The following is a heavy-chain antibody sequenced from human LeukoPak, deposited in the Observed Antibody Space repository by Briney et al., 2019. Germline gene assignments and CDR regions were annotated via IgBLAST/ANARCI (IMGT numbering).Heavy chain of an antibody. D-gene: IGHD3-9*01. V-gene: IGHV1-18*01. CDR3: ARDLLYFDWLAY. J-gene: IGHJ4*02. Sequence: ASVNVSCKVSGYTFTSYGISWVRQAPGQGLEWMGWISAYNGNTNYAQKLQGRVTMTTDTSTSTAYMELRSLRSDDTAVYYCARDLLYFDWLAYWGQGTLVTVSS. CDR1: GYTFTSYG. CDR2: ISAYNGNT.